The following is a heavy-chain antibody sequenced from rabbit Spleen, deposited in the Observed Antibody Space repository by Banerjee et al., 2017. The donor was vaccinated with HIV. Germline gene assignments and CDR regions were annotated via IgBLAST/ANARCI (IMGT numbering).Heavy chain of an antibody. V-gene: IGHV1S40*01. CDR1: GVSFSANSY. CDR3: ARDTSSSFSSYGMDL. CDR2: IDVGSSGFT. D-gene: IGHD1-1*01. J-gene: IGHJ6*01. Sequence: QSLEESGGDLVKPGASLTLSCTASGVSFSANSYMCWVRQAPGKGLEWIACIDVGSSGFTYFASWAKGRFTISKPSSTTVTLQLNSLSAADTATYFCARDTSSSFSSYGMDLWGPGTLVTVS.